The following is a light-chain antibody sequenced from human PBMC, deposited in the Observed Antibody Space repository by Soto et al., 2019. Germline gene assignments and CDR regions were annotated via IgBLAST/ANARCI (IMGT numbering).Light chain of an antibody. V-gene: IGKV1-39*01. CDR2: GTS. CDR1: QNIKMY. Sequence: DIQMTQSPSSLSASVGDRVTITCRASQNIKMYLNWYQQKPGKAPNLLIYGTSKLHNGVPSRFSGGGSGTDFTLTISSLQPEDFGTFFCQQSYTTPTFGQGTKVDVK. CDR3: QQSYTTPT. J-gene: IGKJ1*01.